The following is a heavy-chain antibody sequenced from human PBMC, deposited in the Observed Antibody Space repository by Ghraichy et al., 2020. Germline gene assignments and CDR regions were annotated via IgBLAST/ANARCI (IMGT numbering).Heavy chain of an antibody. J-gene: IGHJ4*02. V-gene: IGHV3-7*01. D-gene: IGHD6-13*01. CDR3: ARGGLIGSSGYSVN. Sequence: GGSLRLSCATSGFIFSTSWMSWVRQAPGKGLEWVSIINGDGTEKYYVGSVKGRFTISRDNAKSLLYLQMNSLRVEDTAVYFCARGGLIGSSGYSVNWGQGTLVTVSS. CDR2: INGDGTEK. CDR1: GFIFSTSW.